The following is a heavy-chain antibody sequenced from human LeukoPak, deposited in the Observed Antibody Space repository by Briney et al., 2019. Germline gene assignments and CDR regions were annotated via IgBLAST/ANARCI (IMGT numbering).Heavy chain of an antibody. D-gene: IGHD3-10*01. J-gene: IGHJ4*02. Sequence: ASVKVSCKASGYTFTSYGISWVRQAPGQGLEWMGWISAYNGNTNYAQKLQGRVTMTTDTSTSTAYMELRSLRSDDTAVYYCARDAGFGELRGYYSDYWGQGTLVTVSS. CDR3: ARDAGFGELRGYYSDY. CDR2: ISAYNGNT. CDR1: GYTFTSYG. V-gene: IGHV1-18*01.